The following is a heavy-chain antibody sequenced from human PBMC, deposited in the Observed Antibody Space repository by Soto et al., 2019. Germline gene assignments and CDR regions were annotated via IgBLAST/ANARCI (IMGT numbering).Heavy chain of an antibody. Sequence: PGGSLRLSCAASGFTFSSYAMAWVRQAPGKGLEWVSAISGSGGETYYADSVKGRFTISRDNSKNTVYLQMTNLRADDTAVYYCAKEIAVAVATPPEYWGQGTLVTVSS. J-gene: IGHJ4*02. CDR2: ISGSGGET. D-gene: IGHD5-12*01. CDR1: GFTFSSYA. CDR3: AKEIAVAVATPPEY. V-gene: IGHV3-23*01.